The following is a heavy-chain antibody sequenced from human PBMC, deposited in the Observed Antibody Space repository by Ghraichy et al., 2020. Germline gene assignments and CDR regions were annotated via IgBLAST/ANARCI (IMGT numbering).Heavy chain of an antibody. V-gene: IGHV3-7*03. D-gene: IGHD3-9*01. CDR3: ARESGLTGMGDDASDI. Sequence: GGSLRLSCAASGFSISSHYMTWVRQAPGKGLEWVANIKQDGSDTFYLDSVRGRFTVSRDNAKNSLYLQINSLRADDTAVYYCARESGLTGMGDDASDIWGQGTMVTVSS. CDR1: GFSISSHY. CDR2: IKQDGSDT. J-gene: IGHJ3*02.